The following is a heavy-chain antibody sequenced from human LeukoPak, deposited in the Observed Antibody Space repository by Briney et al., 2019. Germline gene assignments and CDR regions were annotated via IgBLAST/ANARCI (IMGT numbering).Heavy chain of an antibody. CDR1: GASISSHY. J-gene: IGHJ4*02. V-gene: IGHV4-59*04. CDR2: ISYTGST. Sequence: SETLSLTCTVSGASISSHYWSWIRQPPGRRLEWIGNISYTGSTDYNPSLKGRVTMSIDTSKNQFSLSLYSVTTTDAAVYFCAGDQNNVAWSYWWGQGTLVTVSS. D-gene: IGHD3-9*01. CDR3: AGDQNNVAWSYW.